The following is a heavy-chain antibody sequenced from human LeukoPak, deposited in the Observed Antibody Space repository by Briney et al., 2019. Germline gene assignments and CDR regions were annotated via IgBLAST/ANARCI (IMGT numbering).Heavy chain of an antibody. CDR3: ARIEALAGYCSSTSCYPFDY. V-gene: IGHV1-2*02. CDR2: INPNSGGT. D-gene: IGHD2-2*01. Sequence: ASVKVSCKASGYTFTGYYMHWVRQAPGQGLEWMGWINPNSGGTNYEQKFQGRVTLTRDTSISPAYMELSRLRSDDTAVYYCARIEALAGYCSSTSCYPFDYWGQGTLVTVSS. CDR1: GYTFTGYY. J-gene: IGHJ4*02.